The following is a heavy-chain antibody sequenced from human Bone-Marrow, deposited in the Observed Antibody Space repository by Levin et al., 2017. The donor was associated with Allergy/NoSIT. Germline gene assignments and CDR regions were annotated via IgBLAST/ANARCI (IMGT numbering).Heavy chain of an antibody. V-gene: IGHV3-9*01. CDR2: ISWSSSAI. CDR3: AKAKTNSGFVVGFDS. Sequence: PGGSLRLSCTASGFIFDDYAMHWVRLSPGKGLEWVSGISWSSSAIAYAASVKGRFTISRDNVKNSVYLQMNNLKTEDTALYYCAKAKTNSGFVVGFDSWGQGTRVIVSP. CDR1: GFIFDDYA. D-gene: IGHD1-26*01. J-gene: IGHJ4*02.